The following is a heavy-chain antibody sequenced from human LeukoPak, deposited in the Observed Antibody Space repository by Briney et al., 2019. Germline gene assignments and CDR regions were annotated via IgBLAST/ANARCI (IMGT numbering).Heavy chain of an antibody. J-gene: IGHJ3*02. D-gene: IGHD1-26*01. Sequence: PGGSLRLSCAASGFTFSSYWMSWVRQAPGKGLEWVANIKQDGSEKYYVHSVRGRFTISRDKAKNSLYLQMNSLRAEDTAVYYCAGGSGSYMGDAFGIWGQGPMVTVSS. CDR1: GFTFSSYW. CDR3: AGGSGSYMGDAFGI. CDR2: IKQDGSEK. V-gene: IGHV3-7*01.